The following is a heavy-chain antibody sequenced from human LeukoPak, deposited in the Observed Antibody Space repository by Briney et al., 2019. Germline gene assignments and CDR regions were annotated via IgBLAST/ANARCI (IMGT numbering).Heavy chain of an antibody. J-gene: IGHJ4*02. CDR3: AKGPPRHYDFWSGYHDDY. Sequence: PGGSLRLSCAASGFTFSSYGMHWVRQAPGKGLEWVAFIRYDGSNKYYADSVKGRFTISRDNSKNTLYLQMNSLRAEDTAVYYCAKGPPRHYDFWSGYHDDYWGQGTLVTVSS. D-gene: IGHD3-3*01. V-gene: IGHV3-30*02. CDR1: GFTFSSYG. CDR2: IRYDGSNK.